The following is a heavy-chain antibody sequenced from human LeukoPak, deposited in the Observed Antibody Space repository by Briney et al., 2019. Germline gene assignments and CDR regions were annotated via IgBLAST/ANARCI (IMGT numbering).Heavy chain of an antibody. D-gene: IGHD6-6*01. V-gene: IGHV4-59*08. Sequence: SETLSLTCSVSGGSISSLYWSWIRQPPGKGLEWIGYIYYTGSTNYNPSLKGRVTMFVDMSKNQFSLRLSSVTAADTAVYYCARHRAYSSSSPFDYWGQGTLVTVSS. CDR2: IYYTGST. J-gene: IGHJ4*02. CDR1: GGSISSLY. CDR3: ARHRAYSSSSPFDY.